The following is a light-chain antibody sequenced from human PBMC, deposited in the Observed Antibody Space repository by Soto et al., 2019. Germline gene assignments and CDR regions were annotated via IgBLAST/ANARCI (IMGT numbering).Light chain of an antibody. V-gene: IGLV2-8*01. CDR1: SSDVGGYNY. Sequence: QSALTQPPSASGSPGQSVTISCTGTSSDVGGYNYVSWYQQHPGNAPKLMIYEVSKRPSGVPDRFSGSKSGNTASLTVSWLQAEDVADYYCSSYAGSNNVVFGGGTKLTVL. CDR3: SSYAGSNNVV. CDR2: EVS. J-gene: IGLJ2*01.